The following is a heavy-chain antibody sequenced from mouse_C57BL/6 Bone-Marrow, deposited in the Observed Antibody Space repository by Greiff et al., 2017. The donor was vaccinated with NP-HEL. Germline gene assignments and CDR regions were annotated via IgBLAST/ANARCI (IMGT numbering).Heavy chain of an antibody. J-gene: IGHJ4*01. CDR3: ARNSNLLYYAMDY. CDR2: IHPNSGST. V-gene: IGHV1-64*01. Sequence: QVQLQQSGAELVKPGASVKLSCKASGYTFTSYWMHWVKQRPGQGLEWIGMIHPNSGSTKYNEKFKSKATLTVDKTSSTAYMQLSSLTSEDSAVYYCARNSNLLYYAMDYWGQGTSVTVSS. CDR1: GYTFTSYW. D-gene: IGHD2-5*01.